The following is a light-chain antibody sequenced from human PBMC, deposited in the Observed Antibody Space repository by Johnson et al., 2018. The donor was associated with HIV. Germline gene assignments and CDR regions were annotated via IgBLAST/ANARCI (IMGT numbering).Light chain of an antibody. CDR1: SSNIGNNY. V-gene: IGLV1-51*02. CDR2: ENN. CDR3: GTWASSLSASV. Sequence: QSVLTQPPSVSAAPGQKVTISCSGSSSNIGNNYVSWYQQLPGTAPKLLIYENNKRPSGIPDRFSGSKSGTSATLGITGLQTGAEADYYCGTWASSLSASVVGTGTKVTVL. J-gene: IGLJ1*01.